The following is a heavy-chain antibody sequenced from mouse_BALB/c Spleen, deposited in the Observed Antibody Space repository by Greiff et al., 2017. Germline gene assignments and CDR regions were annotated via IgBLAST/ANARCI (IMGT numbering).Heavy chain of an antibody. J-gene: IGHJ4*01. V-gene: IGHV1-18*01. CDR3: ARSTMIPFYYAMDY. CDR1: GYTFTDYN. CDR2: INPNNGGT. D-gene: IGHD2-4*01. Sequence: VHVKQSGPELVKPGASVKIPCKASGYTFTDYNLDWVKQSHGKSLEWIGDINPNNGGTIYNQKFKGKATLTVDKSSSTAYMELRSLTSEDTAVYYCARSTMIPFYYAMDYWGQGTSVTVSS.